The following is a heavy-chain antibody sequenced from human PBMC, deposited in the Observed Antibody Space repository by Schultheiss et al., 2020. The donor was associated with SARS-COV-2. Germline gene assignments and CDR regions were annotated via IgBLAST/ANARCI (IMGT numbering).Heavy chain of an antibody. CDR3: ASGANLNFDY. CDR2: ISYDGSNK. V-gene: IGHV3-30*03. D-gene: IGHD3-16*01. Sequence: GGSLRLSCAASGFTFSSYGMHWVRQAPGKGLEWVAVISYDGSNKYYADSVKGRFTISRDNSKNTLYLQMNSLRAEDTAVYYCASGANLNFDYWGQGTLVTVSS. CDR1: GFTFSSYG. J-gene: IGHJ4*02.